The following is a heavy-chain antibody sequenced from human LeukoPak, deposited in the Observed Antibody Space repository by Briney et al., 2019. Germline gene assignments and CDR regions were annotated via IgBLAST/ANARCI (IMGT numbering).Heavy chain of an antibody. J-gene: IGHJ4*02. D-gene: IGHD2-2*01. CDR3: ARGPPVGYCSSTSCRLYYFDY. V-gene: IGHV3-33*01. CDR1: GFTFSSYG. Sequence: GGSLRLSCAASGFTFSSYGMHWVRQAPGKGLEWVAVIWYDGSNKYYADSVKGRFTISRDNSKNTLYLQMNSLRAEDTAVYYCARGPPVGYCSSTSCRLYYFDYWGQGTLVTVSS. CDR2: IWYDGSNK.